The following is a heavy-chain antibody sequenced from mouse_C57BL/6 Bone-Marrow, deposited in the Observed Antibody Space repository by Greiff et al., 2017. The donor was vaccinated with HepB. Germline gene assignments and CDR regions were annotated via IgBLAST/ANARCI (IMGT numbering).Heavy chain of an antibody. CDR1: GYTFTSYW. V-gene: IGHV1-55*01. CDR3: ARDLYYYGSSPSFDY. Sequence: QVQLQQPGAELVKPGASVKMSCKASGYTFTSYWITWVKQRPGQGLEWIGDIYPGSGSTNYNEKFKSKATLTVDTSSSTAYMQLSSLTSEDSAVYYCARDLYYYGSSPSFDYWGQGTTLTVSS. J-gene: IGHJ2*01. D-gene: IGHD1-1*01. CDR2: IYPGSGST.